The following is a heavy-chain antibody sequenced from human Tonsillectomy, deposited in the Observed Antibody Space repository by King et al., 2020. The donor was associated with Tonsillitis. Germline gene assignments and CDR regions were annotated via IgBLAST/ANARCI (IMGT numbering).Heavy chain of an antibody. CDR3: ARAYYDILTIDAFDI. V-gene: IGHV3-33*08. CDR2: IWYDGSNK. CDR1: GFTFSSYG. D-gene: IGHD3-9*01. Sequence: QLVQSGGGVVRPGRSLRLSCAASGFTFSSYGMHWVRQAPGKGLEWVAVIWYDGSNKYYADSVKGRFTISRDNSKNTLSLQMNSLRAEDTAVYYCARAYYDILTIDAFDIWGQGTMVTVSS. J-gene: IGHJ3*02.